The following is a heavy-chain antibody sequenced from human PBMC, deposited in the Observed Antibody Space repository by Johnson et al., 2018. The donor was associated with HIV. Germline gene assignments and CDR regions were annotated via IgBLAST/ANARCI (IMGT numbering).Heavy chain of an antibody. D-gene: IGHD2-2*01. Sequence: QVLLVESGGGLVQPGGSLRLSYAASGFTFSSYAMHWVRQAPGKGLEWVAVISYDGSNKYYADSVKGRFTISRDNSKNNLYLQMNRLRAEDTAVYYCARVAPAHDAFDIWGQGTIVTVSS. V-gene: IGHV3-30*04. CDR3: ARVAPAHDAFDI. J-gene: IGHJ3*02. CDR2: ISYDGSNK. CDR1: GFTFSSYA.